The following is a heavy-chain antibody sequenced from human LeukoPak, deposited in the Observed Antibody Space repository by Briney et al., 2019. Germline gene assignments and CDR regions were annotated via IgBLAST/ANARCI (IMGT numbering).Heavy chain of an antibody. D-gene: IGHD3-16*02. Sequence: SGTLSLTCAVSGGSIRSSSWWSWVRQPPGKGLEWIGEISLGGSTNYNPSLKSRVTISLDESTNQLSLKLSSVAAADTAVYYCAILPRYTRDDYWGQGTLVTVSS. V-gene: IGHV4-4*02. CDR1: GGSIRSSSW. J-gene: IGHJ4*02. CDR2: ISLGGST. CDR3: AILPRYTRDDY.